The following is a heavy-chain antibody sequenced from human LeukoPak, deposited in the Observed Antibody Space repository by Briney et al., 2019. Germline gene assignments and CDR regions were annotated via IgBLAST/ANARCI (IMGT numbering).Heavy chain of an antibody. V-gene: IGHV3-53*01. D-gene: IGHD2-15*01. Sequence: PGGSLRLSCAASGFTVSSNYMSWVRQAPGKGLVWVSVIFGGGDNTYYADSVKGRFTISRDNSKNTLYLQMNSLRAEDTAVYYCARDLYCSGGSCYQYWGQGTLVTVSS. CDR1: GFTVSSNY. CDR3: ARDLYCSGGSCYQY. J-gene: IGHJ1*01. CDR2: IFGGGDNT.